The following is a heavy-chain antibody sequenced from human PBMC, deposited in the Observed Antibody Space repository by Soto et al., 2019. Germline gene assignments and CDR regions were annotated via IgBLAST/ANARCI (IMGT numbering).Heavy chain of an antibody. CDR2: IYDTGST. CDR3: SRAQFRYSDS. Sequence: QLQESGSGLVKPSQTLSLNCVVSGGSISGSYSWAWIRQTPGEGLEWIGHIYDTGSTYYNPFLKNRVTISRDRSKNQFSLRLTSVTVADSAVYYCSRAQFRYSDSWGQGTLVTVSS. J-gene: IGHJ4*02. CDR1: GGSISGSYS. V-gene: IGHV4-30-2*01.